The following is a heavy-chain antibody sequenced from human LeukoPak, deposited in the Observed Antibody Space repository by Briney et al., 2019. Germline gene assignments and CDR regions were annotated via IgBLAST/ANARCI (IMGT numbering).Heavy chain of an antibody. CDR3: AKASAMIVVVSKHFDY. V-gene: IGHV3-23*01. D-gene: IGHD3-22*01. CDR2: ISGSGGST. CDR1: GFTFSMSW. Sequence: PGGSLRLSCAASGFTFSMSWMTWVRQAPGKGLEWVSAISGSGGSTYYADSVKGRFTISRDNSKNTLYLQMNSLRAEDTAVYYCAKASAMIVVVSKHFDYWGQGTLVTVSS. J-gene: IGHJ4*02.